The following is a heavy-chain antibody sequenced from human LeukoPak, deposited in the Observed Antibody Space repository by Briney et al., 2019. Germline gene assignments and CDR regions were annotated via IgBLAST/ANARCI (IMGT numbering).Heavy chain of an antibody. J-gene: IGHJ4*02. CDR1: GFTFSRSW. D-gene: IGHD6-19*01. CDR2: IKHDGSEK. CDR3: VRASAGTYFDY. Sequence: PGGSLRLSCETSGFTFSRSWMNWVRQAPGKGLEWVAHIKHDGSEKYYLDSVKGRFTISRDNAKNSRYLQMNSLSAEDTAVYYCVRASAGTYFDYWGQRTLVTVSS. V-gene: IGHV3-7*01.